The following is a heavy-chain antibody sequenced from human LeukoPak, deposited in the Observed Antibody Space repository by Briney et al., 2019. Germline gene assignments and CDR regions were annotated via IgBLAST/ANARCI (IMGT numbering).Heavy chain of an antibody. CDR2: ISSSGSTI. V-gene: IGHV3-48*03. CDR1: GFTFSSYE. CDR3: ARGWGSSEFDY. Sequence: GGSLRLSCAASGFTFSSYEMNWVRQAPGKGLEWVSYISSSGSTIYYADSVKGRFTISRDNAKNSLYLQMNSLRAEDTAVYYCARGWGSSEFDYWGQGTLVTVSS. D-gene: IGHD2-2*01. J-gene: IGHJ4*02.